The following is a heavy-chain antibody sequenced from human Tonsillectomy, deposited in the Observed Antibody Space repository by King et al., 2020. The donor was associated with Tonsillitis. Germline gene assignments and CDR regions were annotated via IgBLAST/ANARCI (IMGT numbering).Heavy chain of an antibody. CDR3: ARYSSSGFFFDY. D-gene: IGHD3-22*01. Sequence: QLVQSGAEVKKPGASVKVSCKTSGYTFTGYFMHWVRQAPGQGLEWMGWINPNTGGTNYAQNFQGWVTMTRDTSIRTAYMELNRLRSDDTAVYYCARYSSSGFFFDYWGQGTLVTVSS. CDR1: GYTFTGYF. CDR2: INPNTGGT. V-gene: IGHV1-2*04. J-gene: IGHJ4*02.